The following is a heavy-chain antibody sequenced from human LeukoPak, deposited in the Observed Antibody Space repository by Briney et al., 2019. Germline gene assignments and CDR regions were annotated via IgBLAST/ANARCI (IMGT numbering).Heavy chain of an antibody. J-gene: IGHJ4*02. CDR2: IYYSRST. D-gene: IGHD5-24*01. V-gene: IGHV4-39*07. CDR1: GGPISSSSYY. CDR3: ARDPAFMATNGYEFDY. Sequence: PSETLSLTCTVSGGPISSSSYYWGWIRQPPGKGLEWLGSIYYSRSTYYNPSLTSRVTISVDPSKNQFSLKLSSVTAADTAVYYCARDPAFMATNGYEFDYWGQGTLVTVSS.